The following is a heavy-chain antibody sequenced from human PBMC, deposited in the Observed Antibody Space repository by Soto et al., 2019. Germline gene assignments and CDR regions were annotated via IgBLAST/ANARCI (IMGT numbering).Heavy chain of an antibody. CDR3: ARADDSSGYYEV. Sequence: PGGSLRLSCAASGFTFSSYDMHWVRQATGKGLEWVSAIGTAGDTYYPGSVKGRFTISRENAKNSLYLQMNSLRAGDTAVYYCARADDSSGYYEVWGQGTLVTVSS. J-gene: IGHJ4*02. V-gene: IGHV3-13*01. D-gene: IGHD3-22*01. CDR2: IGTAGDT. CDR1: GFTFSSYD.